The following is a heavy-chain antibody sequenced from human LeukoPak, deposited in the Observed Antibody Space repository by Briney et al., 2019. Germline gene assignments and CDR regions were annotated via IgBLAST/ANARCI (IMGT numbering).Heavy chain of an antibody. V-gene: IGHV3-48*04. J-gene: IGHJ3*02. CDR2: ISSSGSTI. CDR1: GFTFSSYS. D-gene: IGHD1/OR15-1a*01. CDR3: ARDRDREFGNMNPDDAFDI. Sequence: GGSLRLSCAASGFTFSSYSMNWVRQAPGKGLEWVSYISSSGSTIYYADSVKGRFTISRDNAKNSLYLQMNSLRAEDTAVYYCARDRDREFGNMNPDDAFDIWGQGTMVTVSS.